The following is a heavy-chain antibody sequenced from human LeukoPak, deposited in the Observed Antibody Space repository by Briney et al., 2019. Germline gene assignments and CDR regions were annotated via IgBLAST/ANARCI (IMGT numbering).Heavy chain of an antibody. Sequence: GGSLRLSCAASGFTFSSYATSWVRQAPGKGLEWVSAISGSGGSTYYADSVKGRFTISRDNSKNTLYLQMNSLRAEDTAVYYCAKSRVVVVPAANKLNYYYYGMDVWGQGTTVTVSS. CDR1: GFTFSSYA. J-gene: IGHJ6*02. V-gene: IGHV3-23*01. CDR3: AKSRVVVVPAANKLNYYYYGMDV. CDR2: ISGSGGST. D-gene: IGHD2-2*01.